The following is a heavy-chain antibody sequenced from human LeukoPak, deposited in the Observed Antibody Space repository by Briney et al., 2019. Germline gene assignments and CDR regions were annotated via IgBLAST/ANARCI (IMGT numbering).Heavy chain of an antibody. Sequence: SETLSLTCAVYGGSFSDYYWSWIRQPPGKGLEWIGEINHSGSTNYNPSLKSRVTISVDTSKNRFSLKLSSVTAADTAVYYCARDREAAAGYIDYWGQGTLVTVSS. CDR3: ARDREAAAGYIDY. CDR1: GGSFSDYY. D-gene: IGHD6-13*01. J-gene: IGHJ4*02. CDR2: INHSGST. V-gene: IGHV4-34*01.